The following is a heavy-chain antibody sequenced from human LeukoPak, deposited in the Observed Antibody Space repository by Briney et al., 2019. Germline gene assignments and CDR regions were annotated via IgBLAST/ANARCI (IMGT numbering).Heavy chain of an antibody. D-gene: IGHD2-15*01. J-gene: IGHJ4*02. Sequence: GRSLRLSCAASGFTFDDYAMHWVRQAPGKGLEWVSGISWNSGSIGYADSVKGRFTISRDNAKNSLYLQMNSLRAEDTALYYCAKSQTSVVVAALDYWGQGTLVTVSS. CDR1: GFTFDDYA. CDR3: AKSQTSVVVAALDY. V-gene: IGHV3-9*01. CDR2: ISWNSGSI.